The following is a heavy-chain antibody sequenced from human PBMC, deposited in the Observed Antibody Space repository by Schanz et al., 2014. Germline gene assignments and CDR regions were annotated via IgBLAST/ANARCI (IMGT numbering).Heavy chain of an antibody. J-gene: IGHJ4*02. D-gene: IGHD5-18*01. Sequence: EVQLLESGGGLVQPGGSLRLSCAASGFSFSIFAMTWVRQAPGQGLEWVSTISGSGGYTYPADSVNGRFTISRDNSNNSLYLQMKSLIAEDTAVYYCAKYAGGYSYGFVEYWGQGILVTVSS. CDR2: ISGSGGYT. CDR3: AKYAGGYSYGFVEY. V-gene: IGHV3-23*01. CDR1: GFSFSIFA.